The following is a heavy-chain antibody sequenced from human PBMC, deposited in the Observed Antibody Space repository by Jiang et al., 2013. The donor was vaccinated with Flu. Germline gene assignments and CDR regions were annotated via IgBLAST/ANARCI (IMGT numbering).Heavy chain of an antibody. CDR1: GFSHTTGGVA. V-gene: IGHV2-5*01. J-gene: IGHJ4*02. CDR3: AHRGMAAGGTFEY. D-gene: IGHD6-13*01. Sequence: KPTQTLTLTCSLSGFSHTTGGVAVGWVRQPPGKALEWLGHIYWNDDKRYSPSLKNRLTITRDTSKNQVVLTMANMDPVDTATYYCAHRGMAAGGTFEYWGQGILVTVSS. CDR2: IYWNDDK.